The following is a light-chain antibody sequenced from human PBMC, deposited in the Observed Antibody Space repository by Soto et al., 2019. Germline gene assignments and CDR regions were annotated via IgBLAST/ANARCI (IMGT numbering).Light chain of an antibody. CDR3: QQYNNWPPLT. CDR1: QSVSIN. V-gene: IGKV3-15*01. CDR2: GAY. J-gene: IGKJ4*01. Sequence: EIVMTQSTATLSVSPGERATLSCRASQSVSINLAWYQQKPGQAPRLLIYGAYTRATGIPARFSGSGSGTEFSLTISSLQSEDFAVYYCQQYNNWPPLTFGGGTKVES.